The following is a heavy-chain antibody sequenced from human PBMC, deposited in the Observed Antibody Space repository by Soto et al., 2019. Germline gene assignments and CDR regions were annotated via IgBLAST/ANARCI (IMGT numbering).Heavy chain of an antibody. V-gene: IGHV1-46*01. D-gene: IGHD4-17*01. CDR2: INPSGGST. J-gene: IGHJ4*02. CDR3: AREERTNGDYPLDY. Sequence: QVQLVQSGAEVKKPGASVKVSCKTYGYTFTTYYMHWVRQAPGQRPEWMGVINPSGGSTTYAQKFQGRVTMTRDTSTNTVYMEVSSLRYEDTAVYYWAREERTNGDYPLDYWGQGTLVTVSS. CDR1: GYTFTTYY.